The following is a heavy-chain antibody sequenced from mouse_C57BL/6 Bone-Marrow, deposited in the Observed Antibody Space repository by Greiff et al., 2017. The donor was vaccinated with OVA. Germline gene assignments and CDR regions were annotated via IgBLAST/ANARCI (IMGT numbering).Heavy chain of an antibody. CDR3: ARDANWGFDY. Sequence: EVQLVESGGGLVQSGRSLRLSCATSGFTFSDFYMEWVRQAPGKGLEWIAASRNKANDYTTEYSASVKGRFIVSRDTSQSILYLQMNALRAEDTAIYYCARDANWGFDYWGQGTTLTVSS. CDR1: GFTFSDFY. D-gene: IGHD4-1*01. J-gene: IGHJ2*01. CDR2: SRNKANDYTT. V-gene: IGHV7-1*01.